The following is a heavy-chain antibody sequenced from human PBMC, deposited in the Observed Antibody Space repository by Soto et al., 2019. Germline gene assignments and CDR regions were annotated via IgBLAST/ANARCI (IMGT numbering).Heavy chain of an antibody. CDR1: GGTFSSYA. J-gene: IGHJ6*02. Sequence: SVKVSCKASGGTFSSYAISWVRQAPGQGLEWMGGIIPIFGTANYAQKFQPSDTLTAHDSTSTAHMPPGTRTSDDNTDIPCASPELERPDDNYGMDAWGQGTPVTVCS. CDR3: ASPELERPDDNYGMDA. V-gene: IGHV1-69*03. D-gene: IGHD1-1*01. CDR2: IIPIFGTA.